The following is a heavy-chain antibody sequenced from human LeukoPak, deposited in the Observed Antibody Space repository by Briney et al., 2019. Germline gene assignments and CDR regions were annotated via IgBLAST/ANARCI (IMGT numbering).Heavy chain of an antibody. D-gene: IGHD2-2*01. Sequence: ASVKVSCKASGYPFTGYYLHWVRQAPGQGLEWMGWINPNSGFTNYAQKFQGRVTMTRDTSISTAYMELSRLRSDDTAVYYCAKLADCSSSSCRSFDYWGQGTLVTVSS. CDR2: INPNSGFT. CDR3: AKLADCSSSSCRSFDY. J-gene: IGHJ4*02. V-gene: IGHV1-2*02. CDR1: GYPFTGYY.